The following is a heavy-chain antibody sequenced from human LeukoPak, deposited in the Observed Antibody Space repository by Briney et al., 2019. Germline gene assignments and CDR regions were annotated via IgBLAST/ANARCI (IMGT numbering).Heavy chain of an antibody. Sequence: GASVKVSCKASGGTFSSYAISWVRQAPGQGLEWMGRIIPILGIANYAQKFQGRVTITADKSTSTAYMELSSLRSEDTAVYYCARVYYYDSRGPLDYWGQGTLVTVSS. CDR3: ARVYYYDSRGPLDY. J-gene: IGHJ4*02. CDR2: IIPILGIA. V-gene: IGHV1-69*04. CDR1: GGTFSSYA. D-gene: IGHD3-22*01.